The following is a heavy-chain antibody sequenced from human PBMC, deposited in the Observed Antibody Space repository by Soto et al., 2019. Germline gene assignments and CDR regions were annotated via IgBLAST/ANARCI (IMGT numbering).Heavy chain of an antibody. V-gene: IGHV3-74*01. J-gene: IGHJ6*02. Sequence: GGSLRLSCAASGFTFSSYWMHWVRQAPGKGPVWVSRINSDGSSTSYADSVKGRFTISRDNAKNTLYLQMNSLRAEDTAVYYCARGCSGGSCYSDYYYSYGMDVWGQGTTVT. D-gene: IGHD2-15*01. CDR1: GFTFSSYW. CDR3: ARGCSGGSCYSDYYYSYGMDV. CDR2: INSDGSST.